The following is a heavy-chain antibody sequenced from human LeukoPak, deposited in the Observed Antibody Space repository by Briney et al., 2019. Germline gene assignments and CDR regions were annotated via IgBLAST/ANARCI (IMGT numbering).Heavy chain of an antibody. CDR3: ATWTSGNY. J-gene: IGHJ4*02. CDR2: MDPTGSQK. D-gene: IGHD1-1*01. CDR1: QFTFNGSW. V-gene: IGHV3-7*01. Sequence: GGSLRLSCADPQFTFNGSWTNWVRQAPGKGLEWVANMDPTGSQKRYVDSVKGRFTISKDNPGTSLYLDMHSLRAEDTAIYYCATWTSGNYWGQGTLVTVSS.